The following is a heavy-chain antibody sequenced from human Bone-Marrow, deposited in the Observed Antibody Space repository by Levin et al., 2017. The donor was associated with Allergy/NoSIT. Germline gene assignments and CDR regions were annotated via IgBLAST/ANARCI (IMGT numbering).Heavy chain of an antibody. V-gene: IGHV3-11*01. CDR3: ARGKGYCSSTSCYYYYGMDV. CDR2: ISSSGSTI. CDR1: GFTFSDYY. J-gene: IGHJ6*02. D-gene: IGHD2-2*01. Sequence: GGSLRLSCAASGFTFSDYYMSWIRQAPGKGLEWVSYISSSGSTIYYADSVKGRFTISRDNAKNSLYLQMNSLRAEDTAVYYCARGKGYCSSTSCYYYYGMDVWGQGTTVTVSS.